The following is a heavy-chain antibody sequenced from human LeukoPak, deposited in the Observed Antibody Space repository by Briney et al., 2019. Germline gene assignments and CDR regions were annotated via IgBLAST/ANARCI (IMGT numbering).Heavy chain of an antibody. CDR3: ASFWDDYYDFWSGQQVSRYFDF. CDR1: GGSISSYY. V-gene: IGHV4-59*01. CDR2: ICYSGST. D-gene: IGHD3-3*01. Sequence: SETLSLTCTVSGGSISSYYWSWIRQPPGKGLEWIGYICYSGSTNYNPSLKSRVTISVDTCKNQFSLKLSSVTAADTAVYYCASFWDDYYDFWSGQQVSRYFDFWGRGTLVTVSS. J-gene: IGHJ2*01.